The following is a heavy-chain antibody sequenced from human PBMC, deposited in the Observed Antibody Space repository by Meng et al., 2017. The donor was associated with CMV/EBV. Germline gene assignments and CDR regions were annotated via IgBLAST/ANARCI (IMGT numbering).Heavy chain of an antibody. V-gene: IGHV3-11*01. CDR1: GFTLCDYY. Sequence: GESLKISRAASGFTLCDYYRSWIRQAPGKGPEWVSYISSSGSTIYYADSVKGRFTISRDNAKNSLYLQMNSLRAEDTAVYYCARADLSEWLLSKVYYGMDVWGQGTTVTVSS. J-gene: IGHJ6*02. CDR2: ISSSGSTI. D-gene: IGHD3-3*01. CDR3: ARADLSEWLLSKVYYGMDV.